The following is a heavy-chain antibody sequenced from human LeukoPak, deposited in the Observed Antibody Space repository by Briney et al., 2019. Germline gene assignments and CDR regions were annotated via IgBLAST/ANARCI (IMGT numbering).Heavy chain of an antibody. CDR2: IKSKFDGGTA. J-gene: IGHJ4*02. V-gene: IGHV3-15*01. D-gene: IGHD6-13*01. CDR1: GFIFRNAW. Sequence: PGGSLRLSCAASGFIFRNAWMSWVRPAPGKGLEWVGRIKSKFDGGTADYGAPVKGRFTISRDDSKNTLYQQMNSLKTEDTAVYYCTTLGSSWSHYWGQGTLVTVSS. CDR3: TTLGSSWSHY.